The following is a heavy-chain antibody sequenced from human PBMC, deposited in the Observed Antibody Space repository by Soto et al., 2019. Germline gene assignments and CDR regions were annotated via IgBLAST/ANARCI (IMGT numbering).Heavy chain of an antibody. Sequence: EVQLLESGGGLVQPGRSLRLSCAASGFTFSSYAMSWVRQAPGKGLEWVSAISGSGGTTYYAASVKGRFTISRDNSKNTLFLQRNSLRAEDTAVDYCAKFFVETGGSSGWPWTFHYWGQGTVVTVSA. CDR3: AKFFVETGGSSGWPWTFHY. D-gene: IGHD6-25*01. CDR1: GFTFSSYA. CDR2: ISGSGGTT. V-gene: IGHV3-23*01. J-gene: IGHJ4*02.